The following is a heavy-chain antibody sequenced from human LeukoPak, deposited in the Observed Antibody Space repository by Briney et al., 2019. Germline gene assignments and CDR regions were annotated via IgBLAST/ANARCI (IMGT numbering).Heavy chain of an antibody. V-gene: IGHV1-69*13. CDR3: ARDRCSGGSCYRLL. J-gene: IGHJ4*02. Sequence: ASVKVSCKASGGTFSSYAISWVRQAPGHGLEWMGGIIPIFGRANYAQKFQGTVTITADESTSTAYVELSSLRSEDTAVYYCARDRCSGGSCYRLLWGQGTLVTVSS. CDR2: IIPIFGRA. CDR1: GGTFSSYA. D-gene: IGHD2-15*01.